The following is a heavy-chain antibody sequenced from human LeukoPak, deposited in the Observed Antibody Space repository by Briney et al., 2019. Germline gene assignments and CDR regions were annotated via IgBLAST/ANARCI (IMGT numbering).Heavy chain of an antibody. V-gene: IGHV3-11*01. CDR1: GFSFGDDF. CDR2: ISHSGMTI. Sequence: GGSLRPSCAASGFSFGDDFMTWIRQAPGKGLEWISFISHSGMTIYYADSVRGRFTISRDNAKNSLFLQMNNLRVEDTAVYYRARGKTGHQSYYYYYMDVWGKGTTVIVSS. J-gene: IGHJ6*03. D-gene: IGHD3-9*01. CDR3: ARGKTGHQSYYYYYMDV.